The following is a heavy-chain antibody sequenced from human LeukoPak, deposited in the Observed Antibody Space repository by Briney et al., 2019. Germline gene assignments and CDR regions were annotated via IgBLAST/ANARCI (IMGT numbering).Heavy chain of an antibody. V-gene: IGHV4-34*01. D-gene: IGHD6-19*01. Sequence: PGGSLRLSCAASGFTFSNYWMSWVRQAPGKGLEWIGEINHSGSTNYNPSLKSRVTISVDTSKNQFSLKLSSVTAADTAVYYCARRTSSGKKKGDPRYFDYWGQGTLVTVSS. CDR3: ARRTSSGKKKGDPRYFDY. J-gene: IGHJ4*02. CDR1: GFTFSNYW. CDR2: INHSGST.